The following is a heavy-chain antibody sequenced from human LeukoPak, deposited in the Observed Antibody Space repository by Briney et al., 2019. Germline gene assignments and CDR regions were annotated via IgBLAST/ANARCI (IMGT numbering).Heavy chain of an antibody. CDR1: GFTFSRYA. CDR2: IFYDGSYK. CDR3: AKDRNNAGTYIDY. J-gene: IGHJ4*02. V-gene: IGHV3-30*18. Sequence: GGSLRLSCAASGFTFSRYAMHWVRQAPGKGLEWVAIIFYDGSYKYFADSVKGRFTISRDNSKNTLFPQMNSLISEDTAVYYCAKDRNNAGTYIDYWGQGTLVTVSS. D-gene: IGHD1-14*01.